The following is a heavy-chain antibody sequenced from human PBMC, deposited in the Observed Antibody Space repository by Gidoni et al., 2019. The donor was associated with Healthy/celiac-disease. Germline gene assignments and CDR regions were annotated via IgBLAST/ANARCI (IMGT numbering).Heavy chain of an antibody. D-gene: IGHD1-26*01. Sequence: QVQLQESGPGLVKPSETLSLTCTVSGGSISSYYWSWIRQPPGKGLEWIGYIYYSGSTNYNPSLKSRVTISVDTSKNQFSLKLSSVTAADTAVYYCARVRGTSGRELPARHWYFDLWGRGTLVTVSS. CDR3: ARVRGTSGRELPARHWYFDL. J-gene: IGHJ2*01. CDR1: GGSISSYY. CDR2: IYYSGST. V-gene: IGHV4-59*01.